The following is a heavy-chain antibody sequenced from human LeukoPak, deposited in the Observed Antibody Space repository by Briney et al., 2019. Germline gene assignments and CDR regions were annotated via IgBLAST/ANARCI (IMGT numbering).Heavy chain of an antibody. Sequence: GESLELSCKASGFSFTFTKNWIGWVRQMPGKGLEWMGIIYPGDSDTTYNPSFQGQVTISADKSISTAYLQWSSLKASDTAMYYCATKRGTFDFWCQGTLVTVSS. CDR1: GFSFTFTKNW. J-gene: IGHJ4*01. V-gene: IGHV5-51*01. CDR3: ATKRGTFDF. CDR2: IYPGDSDT.